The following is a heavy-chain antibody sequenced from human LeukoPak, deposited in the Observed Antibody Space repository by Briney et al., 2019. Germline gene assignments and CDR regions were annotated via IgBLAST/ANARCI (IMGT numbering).Heavy chain of an antibody. D-gene: IGHD5-12*01. V-gene: IGHV3-48*01. CDR3: ARDSGYDWRNSYYMDV. CDR1: GFTFSTYS. J-gene: IGHJ6*03. CDR2: ISISSSLI. Sequence: PGGSLRLSCAASGFTFSTYSMNWVRQAPGKGLEWVSHISISSSLIYYADSVRGRFTISRDNAKNSLSLQMNSLRAEDTAVYYCARDSGYDWRNSYYMDVWGKGTTVTVSS.